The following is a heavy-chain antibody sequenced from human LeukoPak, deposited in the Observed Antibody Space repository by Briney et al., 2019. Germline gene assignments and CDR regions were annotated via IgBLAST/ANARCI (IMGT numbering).Heavy chain of an antibody. D-gene: IGHD1/OR15-1a*01. V-gene: IGHV1-18*01. CDR1: GYTFTSYG. CDR3: ARDWNNPGRYYYYYYGMDV. J-gene: IGHJ6*02. CDR2: ISAYNGNT. Sequence: GASVKVSCKASGYTFTSYGISWVRQAPGQGLEWMGWISAYNGNTNYAQKLQGRVTMTTDTSTSTAYMELRSLRSDDTAVYYCARDWNNPGRYYYYYYGMDVWGQGTTVTVSS.